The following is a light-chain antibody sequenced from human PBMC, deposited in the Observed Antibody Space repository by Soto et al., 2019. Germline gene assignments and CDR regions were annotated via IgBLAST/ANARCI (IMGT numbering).Light chain of an antibody. Sequence: EIVLTQSPATLSLSPGERATLSCRASQSVRSFLSWYQQKPGQALSLLIYDASNRATGIPARFSGNGSGTDLAHTISSLEPEEFAVYNCHQRSNLPHTFGQGTKLETK. CDR1: QSVRSF. V-gene: IGKV3-11*01. J-gene: IGKJ2*01. CDR2: DAS. CDR3: HQRSNLPHT.